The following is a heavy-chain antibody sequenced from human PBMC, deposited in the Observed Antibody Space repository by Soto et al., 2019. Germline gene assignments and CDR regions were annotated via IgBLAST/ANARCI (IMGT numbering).Heavy chain of an antibody. V-gene: IGHV4-61*01. CDR1: GGSVSSGTYY. J-gene: IGHJ6*02. CDR3: ARETGGDDILTGYPLYYYYYGMDV. D-gene: IGHD3-9*01. CDR2: IHYSGST. Sequence: SETLSLTCTVSGGSVSSGTYYWSWIRQPPGRGLEWIGYIHYSGSTTYNPSLKSRVTISVDTSKNQFSLKLSSVTAADTAVYYCARETGGDDILTGYPLYYYYYGMDVWGQGTTVTVSS.